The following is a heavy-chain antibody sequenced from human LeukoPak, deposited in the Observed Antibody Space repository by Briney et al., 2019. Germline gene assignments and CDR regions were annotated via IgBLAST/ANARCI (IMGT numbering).Heavy chain of an antibody. CDR2: IYYSGST. D-gene: IGHD2-2*02. CDR3: AREYCSSTSGYTVTTSGTFDI. Sequence: PSETLSLTCTVSGGSISSGDYYWSWIRQPPGKGLEWIGYIYYSGSTYYNPSFKSRVTISVDTSKNQFSLKLSSVTAADTAVYYCAREYCSSTSGYTVTTSGTFDIWGQGTMVTVSS. V-gene: IGHV4-30-4*08. CDR1: GGSISSGDYY. J-gene: IGHJ3*02.